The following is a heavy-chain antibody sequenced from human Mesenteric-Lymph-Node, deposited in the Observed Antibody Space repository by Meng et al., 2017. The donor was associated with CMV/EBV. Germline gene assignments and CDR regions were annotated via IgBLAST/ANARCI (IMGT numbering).Heavy chain of an antibody. V-gene: IGHV3-30*04. CDR2: ISDDGINK. J-gene: IGHJ4*02. CDR3: ATELGYDSSGYYGDY. Sequence: GGSLRLSCAASGFTFRSYAMHWVRQAPGKGLEWVAAISDDGINKYYTDSVKGRFTISRDNSKNALYLQMNTLRAEDTAVYYCATELGYDSSGYYGDYWGQVTLVTVSS. CDR1: GFTFRSYA. D-gene: IGHD3-22*01.